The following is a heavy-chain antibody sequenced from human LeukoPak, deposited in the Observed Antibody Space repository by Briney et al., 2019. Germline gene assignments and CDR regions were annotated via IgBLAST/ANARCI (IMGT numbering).Heavy chain of an antibody. J-gene: IGHJ3*02. CDR3: ARRSVVTAINFDAFDI. D-gene: IGHD2-21*02. Sequence: PSETLSLTCTVSGGSISSYYWSWIRQPPGKGLEWIGYIYYSGNTNYNPSLKSRVTISIDTSKNQFSLKLSSVTAADTAVYYCARRSVVTAINFDAFDIWGQGTMVTVSS. V-gene: IGHV4-59*01. CDR2: IYYSGNT. CDR1: GGSISSYY.